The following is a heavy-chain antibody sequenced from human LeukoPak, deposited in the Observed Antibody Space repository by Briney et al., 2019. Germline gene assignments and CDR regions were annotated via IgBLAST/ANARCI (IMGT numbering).Heavy chain of an antibody. J-gene: IGHJ4*02. Sequence: PGGSLRLSCTVSGFIFSDFSMSWVRQAPGKGLEWVAKMSEDGNEIFYVDSVKGRFTISRDNTKKSLYLQLNSLRPEDSAVYYCARGGSSTHFDYWGQGTLVTVSS. V-gene: IGHV3-7*01. CDR1: GFIFSDFS. CDR2: MSEDGNEI. D-gene: IGHD3-10*01. CDR3: ARGGSSTHFDY.